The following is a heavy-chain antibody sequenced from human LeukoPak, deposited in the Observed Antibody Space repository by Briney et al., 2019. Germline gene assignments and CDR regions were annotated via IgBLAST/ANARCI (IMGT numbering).Heavy chain of an antibody. CDR3: ARGGLRYFDWLLYTHYFDY. D-gene: IGHD3-9*01. V-gene: IGHV4-39*07. Sequence: SQTLSLTCTVSGGSISSGSYYWSWIRQPPGKGLEWIGEINHSGSTNYNPSLKSRVTISVDTSKNQFSLKLSSVTAADTAVYYCARGGLRYFDWLLYTHYFDYWGQGTLVTVSS. CDR1: GGSISSGSYY. CDR2: INHSGST. J-gene: IGHJ4*02.